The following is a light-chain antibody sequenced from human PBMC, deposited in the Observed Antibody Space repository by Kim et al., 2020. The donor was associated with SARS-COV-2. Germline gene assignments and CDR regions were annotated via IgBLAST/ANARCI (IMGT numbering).Light chain of an antibody. J-gene: IGLJ3*02. Sequence: TVTIACTGSSPNIGAGYDVHWYQQFPGIAPKFLIYGNSNRPSGVPDRFSGSKSGTSASLAITGLQAEDEADYYCQSYDSSLSGWVFGGGTKVTVL. V-gene: IGLV1-40*01. CDR3: QSYDSSLSGWV. CDR1: SPNIGAGYD. CDR2: GNS.